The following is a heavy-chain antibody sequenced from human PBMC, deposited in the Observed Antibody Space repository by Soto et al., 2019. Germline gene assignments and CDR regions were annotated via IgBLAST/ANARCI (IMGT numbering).Heavy chain of an antibody. D-gene: IGHD3-22*01. CDR1: GYTFTSYR. CDR3: ARQGYHYDTYSFGY. J-gene: IGHJ4*02. CDR2: IYPSNSET. V-gene: IGHV5-51*01. Sequence: AGESLKISCKASGYTFTSYRIGWVRQMPGKGLEWMGIIYPSNSETRFSPSFQGQVTLSADKSIFTAYLQWSSLKASDTAMYYCARQGYHYDTYSFGYWGQGTLVTVSS.